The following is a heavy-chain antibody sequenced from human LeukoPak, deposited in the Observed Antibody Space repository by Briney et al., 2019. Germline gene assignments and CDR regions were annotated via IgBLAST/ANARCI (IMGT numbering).Heavy chain of an antibody. CDR3: ARGGDYYGSGSYRPKYYYYGMDV. J-gene: IGHJ6*04. CDR2: INAGNGNT. CDR1: GYTFTSYA. V-gene: IGHV1-3*01. D-gene: IGHD3-10*01. Sequence: ASVKVSCKASGYTFTSYAMHWVRQAPGQRLEWMGWINAGNGNTKYSQKFQGRVTITRDTSASTDYMELSSLRSEDTAVYYCARGGDYYGSGSYRPKYYYYGMDVWGKGTTVTVSS.